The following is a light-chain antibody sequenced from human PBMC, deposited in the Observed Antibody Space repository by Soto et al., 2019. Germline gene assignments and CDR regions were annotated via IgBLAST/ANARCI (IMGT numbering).Light chain of an antibody. Sequence: VMTHSLCPLSLSTGKGETLPCRAIQSVSGNYLAWYRQKPGQAPRLLIYDASNRATGIPARFSGGGSGTDFTLTISSLEPEDFAVYYCQQRSNWPPITFGQGTRLEI. CDR1: QSVSGNY. CDR3: QQRSNWPPIT. CDR2: DAS. V-gene: IGKV3-11*01. J-gene: IGKJ5*01.